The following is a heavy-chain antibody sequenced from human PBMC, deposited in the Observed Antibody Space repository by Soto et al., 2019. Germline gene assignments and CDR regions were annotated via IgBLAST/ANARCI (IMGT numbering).Heavy chain of an antibody. V-gene: IGHV1-3*03. D-gene: IGHD3-16*01. Sequence: ASVKVSCKATGYTFSAYTMNWVRQAPGQSLEWMGWINAGSGNTKYSQDFQGRVTITWDTSASTAYMELSSLRSEDMAVYYCARDGGSGMDVWGQGTTVTVSS. CDR3: ARDGGSGMDV. CDR1: GYTFSAYT. J-gene: IGHJ6*02. CDR2: INAGSGNT.